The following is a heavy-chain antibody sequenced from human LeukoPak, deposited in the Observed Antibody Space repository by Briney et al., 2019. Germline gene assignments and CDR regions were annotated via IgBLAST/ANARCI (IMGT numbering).Heavy chain of an antibody. D-gene: IGHD5-12*01. V-gene: IGHV3-64*01. CDR2: ITSNGGST. J-gene: IGHJ4*02. Sequence: GGSLRLSCAASGFTFSSYAMHWVRQAPGKGLEYVSGITSNGGSTYYVNPVKGRFTISRDNSKNTLYLQMNSLRAEDTAVYYCARATRWLRLRNGAQGPLATVSS. CDR1: GFTFSSYA. CDR3: ARATRWLRLRN.